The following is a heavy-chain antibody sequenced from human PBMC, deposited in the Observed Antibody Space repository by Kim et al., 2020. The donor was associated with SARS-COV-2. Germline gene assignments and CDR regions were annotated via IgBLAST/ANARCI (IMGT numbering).Heavy chain of an antibody. J-gene: IGHJ4*02. CDR1: GYTFTKYW. Sequence: GESLKISCKASGYTFTKYWIGWVRQMPGRGLEWMGIVYPDDSDTRYSPAFRGQVTISADTSITTAYLEWSSLEASDTAMYYCARPGTGGYNYEAIDYRGQGTLVAVSP. CDR2: VYPDDSDT. CDR3: ARPGTGGYNYEAIDY. V-gene: IGHV5-51*01. D-gene: IGHD5-12*01.